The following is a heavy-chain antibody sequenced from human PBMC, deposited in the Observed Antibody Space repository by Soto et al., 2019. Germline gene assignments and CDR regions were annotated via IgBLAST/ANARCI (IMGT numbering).Heavy chain of an antibody. V-gene: IGHV4-4*07. CDR2: IYTSGST. J-gene: IGHJ6*02. CDR3: ARELGGSGSYYMPGPHRDYYYGMDV. CDR1: GGSISSYY. D-gene: IGHD3-10*01. Sequence: PSQTLPVTCTVSGGSISSYYWSWIRQPAGKGLEWIGLIYTSGSTNYNPSLKSRVTMSVDTSKNQFSLKLSSVTAADTAVYYCARELGGSGSYYMPGPHRDYYYGMDVWAQGTTVTVSS.